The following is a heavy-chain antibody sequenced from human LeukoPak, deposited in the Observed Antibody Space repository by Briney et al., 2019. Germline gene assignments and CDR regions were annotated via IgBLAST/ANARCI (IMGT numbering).Heavy chain of an antibody. V-gene: IGHV3-30-3*01. CDR3: ARDSGGYSYGYLDY. D-gene: IGHD5-18*01. Sequence: PGGSLRLSCAASGFTFSSYAMHWVRQAPGKGLEWVAVISYDGSNKYHADSAKGRFTISRDNSKNTLYLQMNSLRAEDTAVYYCARDSGGYSYGYLDYWGQGTLVTVSS. J-gene: IGHJ4*02. CDR1: GFTFSSYA. CDR2: ISYDGSNK.